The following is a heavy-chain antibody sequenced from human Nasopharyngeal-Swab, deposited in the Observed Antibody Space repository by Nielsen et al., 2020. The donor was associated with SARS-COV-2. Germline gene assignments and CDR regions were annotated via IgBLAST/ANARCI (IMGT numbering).Heavy chain of an antibody. J-gene: IGHJ4*02. CDR1: GFTFSNYD. V-gene: IGHV3-33*01. CDR2: MWYAGSSE. D-gene: IGHD2-2*01. Sequence: GGSLRLSCTASGFTFSNYDIHWLRQTPGKGLEWVAVMWYAGSSERYADSVKGRFTISRDISKNTLHLQMNSLRAEDTAVYYCARESGVSSTSPFDCWGRGTLVTVSS. CDR3: ARESGVSSTSPFDC.